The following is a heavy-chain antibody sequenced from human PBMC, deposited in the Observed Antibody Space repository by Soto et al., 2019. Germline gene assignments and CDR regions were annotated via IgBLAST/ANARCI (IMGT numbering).Heavy chain of an antibody. Sequence: SETLALTCAVYGRSFRGYYWVWIRQPPGKGMEWIGEINHSGSANYNPSLKSRVTISVDTSKNQFSLKLSSVTAADTAVYYCARGRITIFGVVIVYYGMDVWGQGTTVTVSS. CDR3: ARGRITIFGVVIVYYGMDV. J-gene: IGHJ6*02. CDR2: INHSGSA. D-gene: IGHD3-3*01. CDR1: GRSFRGYY. V-gene: IGHV4-34*01.